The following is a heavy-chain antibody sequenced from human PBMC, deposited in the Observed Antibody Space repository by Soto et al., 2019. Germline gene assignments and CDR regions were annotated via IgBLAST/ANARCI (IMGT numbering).Heavy chain of an antibody. D-gene: IGHD2-15*01. Sequence: ASVKVSCKASGYTFSTYAIHWVRQAPGQALEWMGWLNVGNGNTKYSEKFQGKVTISRDTSASTAYMYLSSLTSEDTAVYYCARDGYCTGGSCYSACWAQGTLVTVSS. CDR2: LNVGNGNT. J-gene: IGHJ4*02. CDR1: GYTFSTYA. CDR3: ARDGYCTGGSCYSAC. V-gene: IGHV1-3*01.